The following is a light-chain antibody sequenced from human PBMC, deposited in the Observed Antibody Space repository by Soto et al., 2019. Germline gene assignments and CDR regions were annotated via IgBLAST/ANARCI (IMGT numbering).Light chain of an antibody. Sequence: EIVMTQSPVILSVSPGERATLSCRASQSVGTNLAWYQQKPGQAPRLLISGAATRATGIPARFSGSGSETEFTLTISSLQSEDYAIYYCQQYNNWPPWTFGQGTKVDIK. CDR2: GAA. CDR3: QQYNNWPPWT. V-gene: IGKV3-15*01. CDR1: QSVGTN. J-gene: IGKJ1*01.